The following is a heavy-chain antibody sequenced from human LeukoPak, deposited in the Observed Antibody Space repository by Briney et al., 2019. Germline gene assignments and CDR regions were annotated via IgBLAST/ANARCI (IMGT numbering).Heavy chain of an antibody. CDR2: MSYDGTNK. CDR3: ARDYAVVVVAATHLDY. D-gene: IGHD2-15*01. CDR1: GFTFNNYA. J-gene: IGHJ4*02. Sequence: GGSLRLSCTVSGFTFNNYAMHWVRQAPGKGLEWLTIMSYDGTNKYYADSVKGRFTVSRDNSKNTLYLQMNSLRAEGTAVYYCARDYAVVVVAATHLDYWGQGTLVTVSS. V-gene: IGHV3-30-3*01.